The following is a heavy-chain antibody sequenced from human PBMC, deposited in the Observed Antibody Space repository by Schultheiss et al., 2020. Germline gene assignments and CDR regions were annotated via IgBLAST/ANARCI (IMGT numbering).Heavy chain of an antibody. Sequence: WGSLRLSCAASGFTVSSNYMSWVRQAPGKGLEWVSAISGSGGSTYYADSVKGRFTISRDNSKNTLYLQMNSLRAEDTAVYYCAKDSDYGLDYWGQGTLVTVSS. CDR3: AKDSDYGLDY. CDR2: ISGSGGST. V-gene: IGHV3-23*01. CDR1: GFTVSSNY. D-gene: IGHD4-17*01. J-gene: IGHJ4*02.